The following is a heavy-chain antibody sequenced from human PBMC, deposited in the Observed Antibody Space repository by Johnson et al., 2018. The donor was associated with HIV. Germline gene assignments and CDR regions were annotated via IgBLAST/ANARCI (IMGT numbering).Heavy chain of an antibody. V-gene: IGHV3-53*01. CDR2: IYSGGST. Sequence: VQLVESGGGLIQPGGSMRLSCAASGFTVSSNYMSWVRQAPGKGLEWVSVIYSGGSTYYADSMKGRFTISRDNAKNSLYLQMNSLGADDTALYYCARGGLGFQNIHNPFDIWGQGTMVTVSS. J-gene: IGHJ3*02. CDR1: GFTVSSNY. CDR3: ARGGLGFQNIHNPFDI. D-gene: IGHD1/OR15-1a*01.